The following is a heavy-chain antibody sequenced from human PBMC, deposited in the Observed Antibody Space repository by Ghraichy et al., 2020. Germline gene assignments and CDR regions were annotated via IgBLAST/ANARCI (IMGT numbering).Heavy chain of an antibody. CDR2: ISSSSSYT. Sequence: GGSLRLSCAASGFTFSDYYMSWIRQAPGKGLEWVSYISSSSSYTNYADSVKGRFTISRDNAKNSLYLQMNSLRAEDTAVYYCARAGDSSGSQGPIVYWGQGTLVTVSS. D-gene: IGHD3-22*01. CDR1: GFTFSDYY. J-gene: IGHJ4*02. CDR3: ARAGDSSGSQGPIVY. V-gene: IGHV3-11*06.